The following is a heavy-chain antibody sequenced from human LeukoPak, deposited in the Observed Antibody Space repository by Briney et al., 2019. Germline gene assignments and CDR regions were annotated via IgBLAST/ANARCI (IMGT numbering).Heavy chain of an antibody. D-gene: IGHD3-16*01. V-gene: IGHV3-30*18. J-gene: IGHJ4*02. CDR3: AKDHFGGFDY. CDR2: ISYDGSNK. Sequence: PGRSLRLSCAASGFTFSSYGMHWVRQAPGKGLEWVAVISYDGSNKYYADSVKGRFTISRDSSKNTLYLQMNSLRAEDTAVYYCAKDHFGGFDYWGQGTLVTVSS. CDR1: GFTFSSYG.